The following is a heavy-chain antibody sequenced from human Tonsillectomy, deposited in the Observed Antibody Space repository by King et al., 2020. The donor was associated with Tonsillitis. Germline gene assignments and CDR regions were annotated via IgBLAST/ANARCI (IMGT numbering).Heavy chain of an antibody. D-gene: IGHD6-13*01. CDR1: GFTFSQFA. J-gene: IGHJ4*02. CDR3: AKHSTGQQPLYFFDY. V-gene: IGHV3-23*04. CDR2: ISGSGGSA. Sequence: EVQLVESGGNLVPRGRSLRLSCAASGFTFSQFAMTWARQAPGKGLEWVSSISGSGGSAYYADSVKGRFTISRDNSKNMMYLQMNSLRAGDTAMYYCAKHSTGQQPLYFFDYWGQGTLVTVSS.